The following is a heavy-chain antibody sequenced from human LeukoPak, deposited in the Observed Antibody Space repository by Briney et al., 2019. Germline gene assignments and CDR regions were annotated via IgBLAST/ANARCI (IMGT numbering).Heavy chain of an antibody. CDR1: GASLNGHY. CDR3: AQNGQTGFSFDP. D-gene: IGHD1-14*01. Sequence: PSETLSLTCAVYGASLNGHYWSWIRQPPGKGLEWSGEGSDVGGTKYNPSFKSRVTISADSSKNQFSLKLRSVTAADTAVYYCAQNGQTGFSFDPWGQGTLVTVSS. J-gene: IGHJ5*02. V-gene: IGHV4-34*01. CDR2: GSDVGGT.